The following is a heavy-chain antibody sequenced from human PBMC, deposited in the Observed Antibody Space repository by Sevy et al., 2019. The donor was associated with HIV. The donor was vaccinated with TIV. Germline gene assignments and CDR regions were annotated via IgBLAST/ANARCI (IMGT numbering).Heavy chain of an antibody. J-gene: IGHJ5*02. CDR2: INHSGST. V-gene: IGHV4-34*01. CDR3: ARVQPYYDSSGYHGPYWFDP. Sequence: SETLSLTCAVYGGSFSGYYWSWIRQPPGKGLEWIGEINHSGSTNYNPSLKSRVTISVDTSKNQFSLKLSSVTAADTAVYYCARVQPYYDSSGYHGPYWFDPWGQGTLVTVSS. D-gene: IGHD3-22*01. CDR1: GGSFSGYY.